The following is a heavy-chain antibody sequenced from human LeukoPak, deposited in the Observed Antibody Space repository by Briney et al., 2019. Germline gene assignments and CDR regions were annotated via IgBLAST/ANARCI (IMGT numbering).Heavy chain of an antibody. J-gene: IGHJ3*02. V-gene: IGHV4-4*02. D-gene: IGHD3-22*01. CDR1: GGSISSRNW. CDR2: IYHSGST. CDR3: ARRRYYYDSSGYAPGAFDI. Sequence: PSGTLSLTCAVSGGSISSRNWWSWVRQPPGKGLEWIGEIYHSGSTNYNPSLKTRVTISVDTSKNQFSLKLSSVTAADTAVYYCARRRYYYDSSGYAPGAFDIWGQGTMVTVSS.